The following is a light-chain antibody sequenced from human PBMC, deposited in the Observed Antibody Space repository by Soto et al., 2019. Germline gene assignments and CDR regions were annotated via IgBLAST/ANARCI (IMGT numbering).Light chain of an antibody. V-gene: IGKV1-39*01. CDR3: QKSYSFAT. J-gene: IGKJ1*01. CDR2: AVS. Sequence: DLLMTQAPSSLSASVGDRVSITCRASETINNYLYWYQQKPGKAPNLLIYAVSNLQSGVPSRFGGSESGTDFTLTITRLQPDDFAAYYCQKSYSFATFGQRTKVHIK. CDR1: ETINNY.